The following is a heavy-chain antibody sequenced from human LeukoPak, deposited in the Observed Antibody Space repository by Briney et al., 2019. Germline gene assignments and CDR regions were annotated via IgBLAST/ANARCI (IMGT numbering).Heavy chain of an antibody. CDR1: GYTFSSYS. CDR3: ARLRRNSDGSGYYYYYDY. CDR2: ISVGSNYI. D-gene: IGHD3-22*01. J-gene: IGHJ4*02. Sequence: KSGGSLRLSCAASGYTFSSYSINWVRQAPGKGLEWVSSISVGSNYIYYADSVRGRFSISRDDARNSLYLQMDSLRGDDTAVYYCARLRRNSDGSGYYYYYDYWGQGTLVTVSS. V-gene: IGHV3-21*01.